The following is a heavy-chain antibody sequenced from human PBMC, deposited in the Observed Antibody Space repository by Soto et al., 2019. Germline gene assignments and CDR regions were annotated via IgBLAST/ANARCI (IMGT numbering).Heavy chain of an antibody. D-gene: IGHD2-15*01. CDR2: ISRSSSYI. Sequence: EVQLVESGGGLVKPGGSLRLSCAASGFTFSSYSMNWVRQAPGKGLEWVSSISRSSSYIYYADSVKGRFTISRDNAKNSLYLQMNSLRAEDTAVYYCASWRGRRIDYWGQGTLVTVSS. CDR3: ASWRGRRIDY. CDR1: GFTFSSYS. V-gene: IGHV3-21*01. J-gene: IGHJ4*02.